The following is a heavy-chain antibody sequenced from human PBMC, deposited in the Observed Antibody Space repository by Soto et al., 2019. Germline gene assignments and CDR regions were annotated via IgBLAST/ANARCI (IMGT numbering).Heavy chain of an antibody. D-gene: IGHD3-22*01. Sequence: ASVKVSCKASGYTFTSYGISWVRQAPGQGLEWMGWISAYNGNTNYAQKLQGRVTMTTDTSTSTAYMELRSLRSDDTAVYYCASSYYYDSSGSIDAFDIWGQGTMVTVSS. CDR3: ASSYYYDSSGSIDAFDI. J-gene: IGHJ3*02. CDR2: ISAYNGNT. CDR1: GYTFTSYG. V-gene: IGHV1-18*04.